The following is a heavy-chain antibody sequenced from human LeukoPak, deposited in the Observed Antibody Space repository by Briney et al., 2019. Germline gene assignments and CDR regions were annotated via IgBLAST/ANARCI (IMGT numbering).Heavy chain of an antibody. Sequence: GGSLRLSCAASGFTFSSYAMSWVRQAPGKGLEWVSAISGSGGSTYYADSVKGRFTISRDNSKNTLYLQMNSLRAEDTAVYYCAKDLPQLWFGERVVSYFDYWGQGTLVTVSS. D-gene: IGHD3-10*01. J-gene: IGHJ4*02. CDR2: ISGSGGST. V-gene: IGHV3-23*01. CDR3: AKDLPQLWFGERVVSYFDY. CDR1: GFTFSSYA.